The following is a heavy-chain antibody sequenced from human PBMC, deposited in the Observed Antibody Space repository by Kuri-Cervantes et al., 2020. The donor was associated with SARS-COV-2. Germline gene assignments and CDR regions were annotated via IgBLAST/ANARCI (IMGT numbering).Heavy chain of an antibody. CDR3: ARGWRYYDSSGYYYYFDY. D-gene: IGHD3-22*01. V-gene: IGHV3-23*01. Sequence: GGSLRLSCEASGFTFWKYAMTWVRQAPGKGLEWVAVISGGGLTTYYADSAKGRFTISRDNAKNSLYLQMNSLRAEDTALYYCARGWRYYDSSGYYYYFDYWGQGTLVTVSS. CDR1: GFTFWKYA. J-gene: IGHJ4*02. CDR2: ISGGGLTT.